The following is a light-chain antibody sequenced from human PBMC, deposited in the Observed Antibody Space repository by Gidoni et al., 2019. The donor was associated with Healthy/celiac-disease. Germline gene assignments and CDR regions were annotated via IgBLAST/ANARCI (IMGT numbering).Light chain of an antibody. Sequence: QLVLTQSPYASASLGASVKLTCTLSSGHSSYAIAWHQQQPEKGPRYLMKLNSDGSHSKEDGIPDRFSGSSSGAERYLTIPSLQSEDEADYYCQTWGTGIHVFGGGTKLTVL. CDR3: QTWGTGIHV. J-gene: IGLJ3*02. CDR1: SGHSSYA. V-gene: IGLV4-69*01. CDR2: LNSDGSH.